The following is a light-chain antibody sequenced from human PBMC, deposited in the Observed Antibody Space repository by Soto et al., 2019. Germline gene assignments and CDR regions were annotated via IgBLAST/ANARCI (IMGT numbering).Light chain of an antibody. CDR3: MQALQTPIT. Sequence: DIVMTQSPLSLPVSPGEPASISCRSSQSRLHSNGNNYLDLYLQKAGQSPQLLIYLGSNRAYGVPDRFSGRGSGTDFTLKISRVEAEYVAVYYCMQALQTPITFVQGTRLEL. CDR1: QSRLHSNGNNY. V-gene: IGKV2-28*01. CDR2: LGS. J-gene: IGKJ5*01.